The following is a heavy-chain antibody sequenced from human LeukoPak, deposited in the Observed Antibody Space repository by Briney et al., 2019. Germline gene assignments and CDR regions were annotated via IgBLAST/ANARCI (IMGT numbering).Heavy chain of an antibody. CDR2: IYYSGST. V-gene: IGHV4-61*01. CDR3: ARSVRGSGSPEYYYYYMDV. CDR1: GGSISSGSYY. J-gene: IGHJ6*03. D-gene: IGHD3-10*01. Sequence: PSETLSLTCTVSGGSISSGSYYWSWIRQPPGKGLEWIGYIYYSGSTNYNPSLKSRVTISVDTSKNQFSLKLSSVTAADTAVYYCARSVRGSGSPEYYYYYMDVWGKGTTVTISS.